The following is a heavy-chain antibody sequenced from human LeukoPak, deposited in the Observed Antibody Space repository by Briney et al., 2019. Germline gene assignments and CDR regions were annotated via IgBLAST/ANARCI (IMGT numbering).Heavy chain of an antibody. CDR1: GINFRSSG. Sequence: GGSLRLSCAASGINFRSSGMHWVRQAPGKGLEWVSFIQNDGSDKYYAASVKGRFTISRDNSKNTVYLHMASLRADDTALYYCAREGGRAVPGRFDQWGQGTLVTVSS. D-gene: IGHD6-13*01. J-gene: IGHJ4*02. CDR3: AREGGRAVPGRFDQ. V-gene: IGHV3-30*02. CDR2: IQNDGSDK.